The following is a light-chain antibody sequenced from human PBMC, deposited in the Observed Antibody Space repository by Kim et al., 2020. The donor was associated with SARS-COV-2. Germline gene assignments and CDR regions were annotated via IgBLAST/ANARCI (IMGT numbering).Light chain of an antibody. Sequence: KTVAVSCTRSSGSIASNYVQRYFQRPGSAPSSVIYEDNQRPTGVPDRYSDSIDSSSNSASLIISGLKTEDEADHHCQSYDRSNHEVFGGGTQLTVL. J-gene: IGLJ3*02. CDR3: QSYDRSNHEV. CDR1: SGSIASNY. V-gene: IGLV6-57*03. CDR2: EDN.